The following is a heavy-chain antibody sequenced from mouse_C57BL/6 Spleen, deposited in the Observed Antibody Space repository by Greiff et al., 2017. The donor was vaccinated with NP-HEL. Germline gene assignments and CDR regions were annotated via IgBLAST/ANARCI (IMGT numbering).Heavy chain of an antibody. J-gene: IGHJ4*01. D-gene: IGHD2-2*01. CDR2: IYTSDSAT. CDR3: AISGYGYSYAMDY. CDR1: GYTFTSYW. V-gene: IGHV1-61*01. Sequence: QVQLQQPGAELVRPGSSVKLSCKASGYTFTSYWMDWVKQRPGQGLEWIGNIYTSDSATHYNQKFKDKATLTVDKSSSTAYMQSISLTSEDSAVYYCAISGYGYSYAMDYWGQGTSVTVSS.